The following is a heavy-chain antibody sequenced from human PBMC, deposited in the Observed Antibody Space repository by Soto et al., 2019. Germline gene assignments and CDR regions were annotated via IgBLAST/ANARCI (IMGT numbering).Heavy chain of an antibody. CDR2: MSFDGNSK. CDR3: SRGRSMIANEDFEY. J-gene: IGHJ4*02. CDR1: GFAVSSYS. V-gene: IGHV3-30-3*01. D-gene: IGHD2-21*01. Sequence: ESGGGVVHPGTSLRLSCAASGFAVSSYSMHWVRQAPVKGLEWVAAMSFDGNSKYFADSVKGRFKISRDTSKNTWSLEMESLGVEDSALYHCSRGRSMIANEDFEYWGQGTQVTVSS.